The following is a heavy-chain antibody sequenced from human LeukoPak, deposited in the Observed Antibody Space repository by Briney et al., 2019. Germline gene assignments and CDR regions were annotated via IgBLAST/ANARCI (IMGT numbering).Heavy chain of an antibody. CDR1: GFTFSGSA. J-gene: IGHJ4*02. CDR3: TRHSEDIVVVPAAHRPGTGY. Sequence: GGSLKLSCAASGFTFSGSAMHWVRQASGKGPEWVGRIRSKANSYATAYAASVKGRFTISRDDSKNTAYLQMNSLKTEDTAVYYCTRHSEDIVVVPAAHRPGTGYWGQGTLVTVSS. D-gene: IGHD2-2*01. CDR2: IRSKANSYAT. V-gene: IGHV3-73*01.